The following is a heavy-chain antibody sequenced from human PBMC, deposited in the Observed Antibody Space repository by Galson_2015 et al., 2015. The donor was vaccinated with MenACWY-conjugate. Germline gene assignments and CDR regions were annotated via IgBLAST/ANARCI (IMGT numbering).Heavy chain of an antibody. CDR3: ARVPGYSYGYYDW. D-gene: IGHD5-18*01. CDR2: INRDGSST. V-gene: IGHV3-74*01. CDR1: GFTFSSYW. J-gene: IGHJ4*02. Sequence: SLRLSCAASGFTFSSYWMYWVRQAPGKGLVWVAHINRDGSSTSYADSVKGRFTISRDNAKNMLYLQMNSLRDEDTAVYYCARVPGYSYGYYDWWGQGTLVTVSS.